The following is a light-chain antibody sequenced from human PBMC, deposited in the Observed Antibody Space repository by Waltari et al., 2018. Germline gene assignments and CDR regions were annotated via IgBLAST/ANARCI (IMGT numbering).Light chain of an antibody. CDR2: RLS. CDR3: MQALKTPLT. V-gene: IGKV2-29*02. Sequence: DLVMTQTPLSLSVTPGETASISCRSSKSLLHSNGNTYLYWYLQKPGQPPRLLIYRLSNRFSGVPDRFSGTGSGTDFTLKISRVEAEDVGVYYCMQALKTPLTFGGGTKVEIK. J-gene: IGKJ4*01. CDR1: KSLLHSNGNTY.